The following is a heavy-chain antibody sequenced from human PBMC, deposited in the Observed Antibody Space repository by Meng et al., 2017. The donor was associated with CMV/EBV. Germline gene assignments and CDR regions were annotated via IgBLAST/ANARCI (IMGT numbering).Heavy chain of an antibody. J-gene: IGHJ5*02. V-gene: IGHV4-34*01. CDR2: INHSGST. D-gene: IGHD3-3*01. Sequence: FGGSFSGYCWSWIRQPPGKGLEWIGEINHSGSTNYNPSLKSRVTISVDTSKNQFSLKLSSVTAADTAVYYCARNYDFWSGYWNWFDPWGQGTLVTVSS. CDR1: GGSFSGYC. CDR3: ARNYDFWSGYWNWFDP.